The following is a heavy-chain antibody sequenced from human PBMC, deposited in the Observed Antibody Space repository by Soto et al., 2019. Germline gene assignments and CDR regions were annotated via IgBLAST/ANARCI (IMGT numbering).Heavy chain of an antibody. D-gene: IGHD2-15*01. J-gene: IGHJ4*02. CDR3: ARGKSLAGEY. Sequence: VQLVESGGGLVQPGGSLRLSCAASGFTFSSYWMSWVRQAPGKGLEWVANIKQDGNEKFYVDSVKGRFTISRDNAKNSLFLQMNSLTAEDTAVYYCARGKSLAGEYWGQGTLVAVSS. CDR2: IKQDGNEK. CDR1: GFTFSSYW. V-gene: IGHV3-7*05.